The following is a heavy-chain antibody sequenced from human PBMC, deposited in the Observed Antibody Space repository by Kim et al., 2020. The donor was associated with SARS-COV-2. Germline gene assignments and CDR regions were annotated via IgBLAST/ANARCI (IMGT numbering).Heavy chain of an antibody. J-gene: IGHJ3*02. CDR2: IYPGDSDT. CDR1: GYSFTSYW. D-gene: IGHD3-10*01. Sequence: GESLKISCKGSGYSFTSYWIGWVRQMPGKGLEWMGIIYPGDSDTRYSPSFQGQVTISADKSISTAYLQWSSLKASDTAMYYCARILTVWFGELLPGCFDIWGQGTMVTVSS. CDR3: ARILTVWFGELLPGCFDI. V-gene: IGHV5-51*01.